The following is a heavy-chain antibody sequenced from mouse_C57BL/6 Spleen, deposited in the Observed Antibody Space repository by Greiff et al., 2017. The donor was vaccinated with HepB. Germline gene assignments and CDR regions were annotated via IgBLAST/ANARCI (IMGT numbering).Heavy chain of an antibody. J-gene: IGHJ1*03. V-gene: IGHV6-6*01. Sequence: EVQLQQSGGGLVQPGGSMKISCAASGFTFSDAWMDWVRQSPEKGLEWVAEIRNKANNHATYYAESVKGRFTISIDDSKSSVYLQMSSLRSEDTGIYYCTREYYGSSYWYFDVWGTGTTVTVSS. CDR2: IRNKANNHAT. D-gene: IGHD1-1*01. CDR1: GFTFSDAW. CDR3: TREYYGSSYWYFDV.